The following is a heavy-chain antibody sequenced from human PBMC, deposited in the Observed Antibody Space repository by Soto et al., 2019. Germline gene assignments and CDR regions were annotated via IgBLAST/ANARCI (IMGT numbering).Heavy chain of an antibody. V-gene: IGHV3-11*01. CDR3: ARGFMITFGGVIVDAFDI. J-gene: IGHJ3*02. CDR2: IGSSGSTI. Sequence: GGSLRLSCAASGFTFSDHYMSWIRQAPGKGLEWVSYIGSSGSTIYYADSVKGRFTISRDNAKNSLYLQMNSLRAEDTAVYYCARGFMITFGGVIVDAFDIWGQGTMVTVSS. D-gene: IGHD3-16*02. CDR1: GFTFSDHY.